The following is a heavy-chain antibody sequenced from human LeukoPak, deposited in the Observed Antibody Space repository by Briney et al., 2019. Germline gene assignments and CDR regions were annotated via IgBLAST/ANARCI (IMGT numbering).Heavy chain of an antibody. D-gene: IGHD3-22*01. Sequence: SETLSLTCTVSGDSITIGSYYWGWIRQTPGKGLEWIGNIYSTGTTSYNPSVKSRVTMSVDMSKNQFSLKLDSVTAADTAVYYCGRDSGFWLYWGQGTLVTVSS. CDR3: GRDSGFWLY. J-gene: IGHJ4*02. V-gene: IGHV4-39*07. CDR2: IYSTGTT. CDR1: GDSITIGSYY.